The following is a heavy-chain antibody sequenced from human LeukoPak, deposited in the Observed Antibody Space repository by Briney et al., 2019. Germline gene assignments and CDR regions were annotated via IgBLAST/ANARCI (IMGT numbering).Heavy chain of an antibody. J-gene: IGHJ5*02. CDR3: ARVDPPNKYIDP. CDR2: IYYSGST. CDR1: GGSISSHY. V-gene: IGHV4-59*11. D-gene: IGHD1/OR15-1a*01. Sequence: SETLSLTCTVSGGSISSHYWSWIRQPPGKGLEWIGYIYYSGSTNYNPSLKSRVTISVDTSKNQFSLKLSSVTAADTAVYYCARVDPPNKYIDPWGQGILVTVSS.